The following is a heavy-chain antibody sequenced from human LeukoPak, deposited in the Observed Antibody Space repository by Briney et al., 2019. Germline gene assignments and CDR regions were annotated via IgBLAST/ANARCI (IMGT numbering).Heavy chain of an antibody. CDR2: IYYSGST. CDR3: ARHGNYYDSSGYNYYFDY. D-gene: IGHD3-22*01. J-gene: IGHJ4*02. V-gene: IGHV4-59*08. CDR1: GGSISSYY. Sequence: SETLSLTCTVSGGSISSYYWSWIRQPPGKGLEWIGNIYYSGSTKYNPSLKSRVTTSVDTSKNHFSLKLTSVTAADTAVYYCARHGNYYDSSGYNYYFDYWGQGTLGTVSS.